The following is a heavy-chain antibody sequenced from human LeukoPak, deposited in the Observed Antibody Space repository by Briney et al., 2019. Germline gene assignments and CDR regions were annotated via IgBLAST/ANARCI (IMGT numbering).Heavy chain of an antibody. Sequence: ASVKVSCKASGYTFTSYGMSWVRQAPGQGLEWMGRINASNGNTNYPQKLQGRVTMTTDTSTSTAYMELRSLRSDDTAVDYCARSGRVTYYCFDYWGEGALVTVSS. D-gene: IGHD5-12*01. CDR1: GYTFTSYG. J-gene: IGHJ4*02. CDR2: INASNGNT. CDR3: ARSGRVTYYCFDY. V-gene: IGHV1-18*01.